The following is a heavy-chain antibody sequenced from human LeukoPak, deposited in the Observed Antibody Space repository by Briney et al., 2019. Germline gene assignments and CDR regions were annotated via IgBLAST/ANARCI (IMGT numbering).Heavy chain of an antibody. Sequence: SETLSLTCAVYGGSFSGYYWSWVRQPPGKGLEWIGEINHSGSTNYNPSLKSRVTISVDTSKNQFSLKLSSVTAADTAVYYCATSEGGYAWFDPWGQGTLVTVSS. CDR3: ATSEGGYAWFDP. J-gene: IGHJ5*02. CDR2: INHSGST. D-gene: IGHD6-25*01. CDR1: GGSFSGYY. V-gene: IGHV4-34*01.